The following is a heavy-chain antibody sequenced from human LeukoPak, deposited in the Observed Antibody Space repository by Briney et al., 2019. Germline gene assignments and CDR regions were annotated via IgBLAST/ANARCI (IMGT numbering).Heavy chain of an antibody. D-gene: IGHD4-17*01. CDR2: LYRDGTT. CDR1: GFDVSSNY. J-gene: IGHJ4*02. Sequence: GGSLRLSCVASGFDVSSNYMSWVRQAPGKGLDWVSLLYRDGTTYYAESVKGRFTISRDSSKSTLYLQMNSLTVEDTALYYCARVGYYGDYALALDHWGRGTLVSVSS. V-gene: IGHV3-53*01. CDR3: ARVGYYGDYALALDH.